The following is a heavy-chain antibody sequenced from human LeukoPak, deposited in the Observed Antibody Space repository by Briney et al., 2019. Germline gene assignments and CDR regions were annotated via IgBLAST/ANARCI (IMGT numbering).Heavy chain of an antibody. V-gene: IGHV4-4*02. CDR1: EGASSNNYW. CDR2: IYYSEST. CDR3: ARVAVTGAARLDY. J-gene: IGHJ4*02. D-gene: IGHD6-19*01. Sequence: PSETLSLTCTVSEGASSNNYWWTWVRQSPGKGLEWIGDIYYSESTNYNPSLKSRVTMSLDKSKNQLSLNLKFVTAADTALYYCARVAVTGAARLDYWGQETLVTVSS.